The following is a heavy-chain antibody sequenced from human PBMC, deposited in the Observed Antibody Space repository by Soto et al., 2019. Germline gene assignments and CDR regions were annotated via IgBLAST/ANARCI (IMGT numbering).Heavy chain of an antibody. D-gene: IGHD2-2*01. CDR3: ARFNELGYCSSTSCYGAYAFDI. CDR1: GYTFTSYG. Sequence: AASVKVSCKASGYTFTSYGISWVRQAPGQGLEWMGWISAYNGNTNYAQKLQGRVTMTTDTSTSTAYMELRSLRSDDTAVYYCARFNELGYCSSTSCYGAYAFDIWGQGTMVTVSS. J-gene: IGHJ3*02. CDR2: ISAYNGNT. V-gene: IGHV1-18*01.